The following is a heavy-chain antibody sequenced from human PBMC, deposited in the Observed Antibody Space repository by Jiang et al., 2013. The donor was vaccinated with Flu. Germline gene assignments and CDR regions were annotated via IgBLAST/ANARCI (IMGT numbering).Heavy chain of an antibody. J-gene: IGHJ4*02. Sequence: SGAEVKKPGASVKVSCKASGYTFTSYAMHWVRQAPGQRLEWMGWINAGNGNTKYSQKFQGRVTITRDTSASTAYMELSSLRSEDTAVYYCARSLPPTKYQLRYKIDYWGQGTLVTVSS. CDR1: GYTFTSYA. CDR3: ARSLPPTKYQLRYKIDY. CDR2: INAGNGNT. D-gene: IGHD2-2*01. V-gene: IGHV1-3*01.